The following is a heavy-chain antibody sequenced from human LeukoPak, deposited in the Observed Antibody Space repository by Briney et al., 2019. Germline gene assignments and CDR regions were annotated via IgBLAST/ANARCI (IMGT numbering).Heavy chain of an antibody. CDR3: ARDLYDYFYYYVMDV. D-gene: IGHD5/OR15-5a*01. V-gene: IGHV3-33*08. CDR2: IWYDGSNK. Sequence: GGSLRLSCAASGFTFSSYGMHWVRQAPGKGLEWVAVIWYDGSNKYYADSVKGRFTISRDNSKNTLYLEMNSLRAEDTAVYYCARDLYDYFYYYVMDVWGQGTTVTVSS. CDR1: GFTFSSYG. J-gene: IGHJ6*02.